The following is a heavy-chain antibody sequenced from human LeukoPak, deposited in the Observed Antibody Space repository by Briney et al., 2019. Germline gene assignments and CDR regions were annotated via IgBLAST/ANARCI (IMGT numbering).Heavy chain of an antibody. Sequence: ASVKVSCKASGYTFTSYGISWLRQAPGQGLEWMGWISAYNGNTNYAQKLQGRVTMTTDTSTSTAYMELRSLRTDDTAVYYCSRDRGEMATTHFDYWGQGTLVTVSS. J-gene: IGHJ4*02. CDR1: GYTFTSYG. CDR3: SRDRGEMATTHFDY. D-gene: IGHD5-24*01. V-gene: IGHV1-18*01. CDR2: ISAYNGNT.